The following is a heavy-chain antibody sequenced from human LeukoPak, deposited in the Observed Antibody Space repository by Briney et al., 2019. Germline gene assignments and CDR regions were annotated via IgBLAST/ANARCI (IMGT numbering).Heavy chain of an antibody. CDR3: ASDLPSYYYGSGSSPSFDY. Sequence: GSLRLSCAASGFTFSSYGMHWVRQAPGKGLEWVAFIRYDGSNKYYADSVKGRFTISRDNSKNTLYLQMNSLRAEDTAVYYCASDLPSYYYGSGSSPSFDYWGQGTLVTVSS. CDR2: IRYDGSNK. V-gene: IGHV3-30*02. D-gene: IGHD3-10*01. CDR1: GFTFSSYG. J-gene: IGHJ4*02.